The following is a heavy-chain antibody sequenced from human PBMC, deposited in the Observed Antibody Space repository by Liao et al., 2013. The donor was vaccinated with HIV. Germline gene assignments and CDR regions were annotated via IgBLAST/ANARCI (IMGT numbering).Heavy chain of an antibody. V-gene: IGHV4-4*07. CDR1: GGSFSRYY. CDR3: ARDLGQLVRDGVLPLYYMDV. D-gene: IGHD1-1*01. J-gene: IGHJ6*03. CDR2: IFTNGTT. Sequence: QLQESGPGLVKPSETLSLTCTVSGGSFSRYYWSWIRQPAGKGLEWIGRIFTNGTTDREPLPQRVESPLSIDTSKTHFSLRLTSVTAADTAVYYCARDLGQLVRDGVLPLYYMDVWAKGTTVT.